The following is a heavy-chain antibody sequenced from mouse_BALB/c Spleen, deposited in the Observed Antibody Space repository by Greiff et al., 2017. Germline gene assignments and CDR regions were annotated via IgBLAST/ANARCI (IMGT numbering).Heavy chain of an antibody. CDR1: GYSITSDYA. Sequence: EVKLMESGPGLVKPSQSLSLTCTVTGYSITSDYAWNWIRQFPGNKLEWMGYISYNGSTSYNPSLKSRISITRDTSKNQFFLQLNSVTTEDTATYYCARSYDGYPFAYWGQGTLVTVSA. CDR3: ARSYDGYPFAY. D-gene: IGHD2-3*01. V-gene: IGHV3-2*02. J-gene: IGHJ3*01. CDR2: ISYNGST.